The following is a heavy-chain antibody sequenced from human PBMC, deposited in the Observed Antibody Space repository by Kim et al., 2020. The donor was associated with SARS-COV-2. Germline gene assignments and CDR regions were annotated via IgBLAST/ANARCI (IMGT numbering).Heavy chain of an antibody. CDR1: GGSISSGGYS. J-gene: IGHJ6*02. CDR3: ARGCDGDYCDYYYGMDV. V-gene: IGHV4-30-2*01. CDR2: IYHSGST. Sequence: SETLSLTCAVSGGSISSGGYSWSWIRQPPGKGLEWIGYIYHSGSTYYNPSLKSRVTISVDRSKNQFSLKLSSVTAADTAVYYCARGCDGDYCDYYYGMDVXGQGTTVTVSX. D-gene: IGHD4-17*01.